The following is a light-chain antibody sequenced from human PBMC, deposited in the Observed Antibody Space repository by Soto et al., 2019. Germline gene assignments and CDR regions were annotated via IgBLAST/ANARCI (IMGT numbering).Light chain of an antibody. Sequence: QAASVSGSPGQSITISCTGTSSDVGGYNYVSWYQQHPNKAPKLMIYEVNNRPSGVSNRFSGSKSGNTASLTISGLQAEDEADYYCSSYTTNSTYVFGTGTKLTVL. V-gene: IGLV2-14*01. CDR3: SSYTTNSTYV. CDR2: EVN. J-gene: IGLJ1*01. CDR1: SSDVGGYNY.